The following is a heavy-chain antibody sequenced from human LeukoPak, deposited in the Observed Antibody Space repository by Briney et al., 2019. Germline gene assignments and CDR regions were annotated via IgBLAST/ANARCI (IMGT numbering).Heavy chain of an antibody. V-gene: IGHV4-61*01. CDR3: ARDLGYSSTFLAFDI. J-gene: IGHJ3*02. Sequence: SETLSLTCTVSGGSVSSGSYYWSWIRQPPGKGLEWIGYIYYSGSTNYNPSLKSRVTISVDTSKNQFSLKLSSVTPEDTAVYYCARDLGYSSTFLAFDIWGQGTMVTVSS. CDR1: GGSVSSGSYY. CDR2: IYYSGST. D-gene: IGHD6-13*01.